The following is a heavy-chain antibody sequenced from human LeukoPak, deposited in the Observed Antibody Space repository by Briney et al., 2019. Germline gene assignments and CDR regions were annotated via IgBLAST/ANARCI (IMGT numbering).Heavy chain of an antibody. V-gene: IGHV3-7*04. D-gene: IGHD3/OR15-3a*01. CDR2: IKQDGSER. Sequence: GGSLRLSCAGSGFTFSTSWMSWVRQAPGKGLEWVANIKQDGSERNYVDSVKGRFTISRDNAENSLYLQMNSLRAEDTAVYYCARDRDFWRNWDWLSQGGQGTLVTVSS. CDR1: GFTFSTSW. CDR3: ARDRDFWRNWDWLSQ. J-gene: IGHJ4*02.